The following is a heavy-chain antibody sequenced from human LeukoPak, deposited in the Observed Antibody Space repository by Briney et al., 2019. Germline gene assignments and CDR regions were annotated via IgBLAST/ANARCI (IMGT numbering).Heavy chain of an antibody. J-gene: IGHJ4*02. V-gene: IGHV4-34*01. CDR2: VTHSGSI. CDR3: ARGRRSGLSGAVDN. Sequence: PSETLSLTCAVYGGPFSAYYWFWIRQPPGKGLEWIGEVTHSGSINYNPSLKSRITISVDTSKNQFSLRVTSVTAADTAVYYCARGRRSGLSGAVDNWGQGTLVTVSS. D-gene: IGHD6-19*01. CDR1: GGPFSAYY.